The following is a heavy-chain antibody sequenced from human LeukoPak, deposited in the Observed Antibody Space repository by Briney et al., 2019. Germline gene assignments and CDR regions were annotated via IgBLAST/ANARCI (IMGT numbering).Heavy chain of an antibody. J-gene: IGHJ4*02. CDR2: ISSSGSTI. CDR1: GFIFSTYE. V-gene: IGHV3-48*03. Sequence: PGGSLRLSCAASGFIFSTYEMNWVRQAPGKGLEWVSYISSSGSTIYYADSVKGRFTVPRDNAKNSLYLQMNSLRAEDAAVYYCARDGDLTPAVPFDYWGQGTLVTVSS. D-gene: IGHD6-25*01. CDR3: ARDGDLTPAVPFDY.